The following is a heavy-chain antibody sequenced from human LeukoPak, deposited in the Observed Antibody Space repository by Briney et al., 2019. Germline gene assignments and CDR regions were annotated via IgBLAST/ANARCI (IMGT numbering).Heavy chain of an antibody. J-gene: IGHJ4*02. Sequence: EASVKVSCTSSGYTFTGYYMHWVRQAPGQGLEWMGWINLNNDDTNYAQKFQGWVTMTRDTSISTAYMELSRLRSDDTAVYYCARGYYYDSSGYYQLDYWGQGTLVTVSS. CDR2: INLNNDDT. CDR1: GYTFTGYY. V-gene: IGHV1-2*04. CDR3: ARGYYYDSSGYYQLDY. D-gene: IGHD3-22*01.